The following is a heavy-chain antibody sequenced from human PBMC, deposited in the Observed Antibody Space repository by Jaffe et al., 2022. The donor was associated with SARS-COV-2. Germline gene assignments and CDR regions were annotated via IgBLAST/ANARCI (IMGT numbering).Heavy chain of an antibody. CDR2: IYYSGRT. CDR1: DDSISSRDYF. D-gene: IGHD3-22*01. V-gene: IGHV4-39*01. J-gene: IGHJ2*01. CDR3: ARQASGGYYYSSYWYFDL. Sequence: QLQQQESGPGLVKPSETLSLTCTVSDDSISSRDYFWGWIRQPPGKGLEWLGTIYYSGRTYYNPSLESRLTISVDTSKSQFSLRLSSVTAADTAVYYCARQASGGYYYSSYWYFDLWGRGTLVTVSS.